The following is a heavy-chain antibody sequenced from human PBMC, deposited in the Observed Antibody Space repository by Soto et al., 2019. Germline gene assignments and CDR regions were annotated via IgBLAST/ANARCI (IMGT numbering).Heavy chain of an antibody. CDR3: ARDRSIAVAGLPVGYMAV. D-gene: IGHD6-19*01. CDR1: GYNFSRYH. Sequence: QVQLVQSGAEVTKPGASVNISCRTSGYNFSRYHMHWVRQAPGQGLEWMGIINPSGGTTTYAQKFQGRLTMTRNTSRSTFYMELSSLTTEETGVYYCARDRSIAVAGLPVGYMAVWGQGTTVTVSS. V-gene: IGHV1-46*01. J-gene: IGHJ6*02. CDR2: INPSGGTT.